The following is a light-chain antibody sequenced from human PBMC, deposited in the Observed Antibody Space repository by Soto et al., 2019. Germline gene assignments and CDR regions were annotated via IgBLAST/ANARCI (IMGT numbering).Light chain of an antibody. J-gene: IGKJ5*01. CDR1: QSLLYSDGKTY. V-gene: IGKV2D-29*01. CDR3: VQCSHRRIT. Sequence: LTPATPSSRSVTPVQPASMSCKSSQSLLYSDGKTYLYWYLQRPGQPPQLLIYDVSNRFSGVPDGFTASVSGRDFALEFSSTETRLVGVDFGVQCSHRRITFGGRCRLDIK. CDR2: DVS.